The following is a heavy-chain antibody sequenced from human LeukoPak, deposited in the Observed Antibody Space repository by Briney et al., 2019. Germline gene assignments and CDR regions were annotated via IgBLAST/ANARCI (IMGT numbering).Heavy chain of an antibody. Sequence: GGSLRLSCAASGFTFSSYGMSWVRQAPGKGLEWVSAISGSGGSTYYADSVKGRFTISRDNAKNSLYLQMNSLRAEDTAVYYCARANDYGDYARYYYYYMDVWGKGTTVTISS. CDR2: ISGSGGST. CDR3: ARANDYGDYARYYYYYMDV. V-gene: IGHV3-23*01. D-gene: IGHD4-17*01. CDR1: GFTFSSYG. J-gene: IGHJ6*03.